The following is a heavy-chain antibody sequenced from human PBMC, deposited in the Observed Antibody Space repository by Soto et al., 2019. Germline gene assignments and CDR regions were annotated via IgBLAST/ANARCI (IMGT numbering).Heavy chain of an antibody. CDR3: ARERWFGEWGGMDV. Sequence: QVQLVQSGAEVKKPGSSVKVSCKASGGTFSSYAISWVRQAPVQGLEWMEGIIPIFGTADYAQKFQGRVTISADKSTSTAYMALSSLRAEDTAVYYCARERWFGEWGGMDVWGQGTTVTGSS. D-gene: IGHD3-10*01. CDR1: GGTFSSYA. CDR2: IIPIFGTA. V-gene: IGHV1-69*06. J-gene: IGHJ6*02.